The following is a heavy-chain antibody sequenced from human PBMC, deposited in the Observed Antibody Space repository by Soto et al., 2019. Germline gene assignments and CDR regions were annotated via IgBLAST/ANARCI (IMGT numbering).Heavy chain of an antibody. CDR2: IKEDGSEK. D-gene: IGHD5-18*01. V-gene: IGHV3-7*01. CDR1: GFTFSSSW. J-gene: IGHJ4*02. CDR3: ARDRGYSSYDY. Sequence: GGSLRLSCAASGFTFSSSWMNWVRQAPGKGLEWVAGIKEDGSEKYYVDFVKGRSTISRDNVENSLYLQMNSLRGEDTAVYFCARDRGYSSYDYWGLGTLVTVSS.